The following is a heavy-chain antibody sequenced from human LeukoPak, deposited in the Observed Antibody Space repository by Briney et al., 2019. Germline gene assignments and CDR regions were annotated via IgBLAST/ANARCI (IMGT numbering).Heavy chain of an antibody. CDR1: GFTFSDYY. CDR3: ARPTSSGVLKDDGFDI. D-gene: IGHD6-6*01. V-gene: IGHV3-11*04. J-gene: IGHJ3*02. Sequence: PGGSLRLSCAASGFTFSDYYMSWIRQAPGKGLEWVSYISSSGSTIYYADSVKGRFTISRDNAKNSLYLQMNSLRAEDTAVYYCARPTSSGVLKDDGFDIWGQGTMVTVSS. CDR2: ISSSGSTI.